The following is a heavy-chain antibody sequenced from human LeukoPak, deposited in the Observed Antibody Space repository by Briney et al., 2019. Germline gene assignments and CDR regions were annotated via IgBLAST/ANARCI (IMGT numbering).Heavy chain of an antibody. Sequence: PGGSLRLSCAASGFTVSSNYMNWVRRAPGKGLEWVSVIYSGGSTYYADSAKGRFTISRDNSKNTLYLQMNSLRAEDTAVYFCARTTMVRGVTCFDYWGQGTLVTVSS. V-gene: IGHV3-53*01. CDR2: IYSGGST. CDR1: GFTVSSNY. CDR3: ARTTMVRGVTCFDY. D-gene: IGHD3-10*01. J-gene: IGHJ4*02.